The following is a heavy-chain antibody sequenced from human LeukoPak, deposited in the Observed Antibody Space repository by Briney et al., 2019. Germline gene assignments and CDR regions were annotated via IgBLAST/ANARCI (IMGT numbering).Heavy chain of an antibody. J-gene: IGHJ4*02. Sequence: GGSLRLSCAASGFTFSSYGMPWVRQAPGKGLEWVAVISYDGSNKYYADSVKGRFTISRDNSKNTLYLQMNSLRAEDTAVYYCAKDRLGAAADYFDYWGQGTLVTVSS. V-gene: IGHV3-30*18. D-gene: IGHD3-16*01. CDR1: GFTFSSYG. CDR2: ISYDGSNK. CDR3: AKDRLGAAADYFDY.